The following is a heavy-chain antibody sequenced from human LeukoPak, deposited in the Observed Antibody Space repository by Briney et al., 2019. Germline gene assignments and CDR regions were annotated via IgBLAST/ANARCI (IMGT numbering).Heavy chain of an antibody. Sequence: GGSLRLSCAASGFTLSDYYMSWIRQAPGKGLEWISYISSSGNTMYYADSVKGRFTISRDNAKNSLYLQMNSLRAEDTAVYSCVRDRAPSITGTYYYYMDVWGKGTTVTVSS. V-gene: IGHV3-11*01. CDR3: VRDRAPSITGTYYYYMDV. J-gene: IGHJ6*03. CDR1: GFTLSDYY. D-gene: IGHD1-20*01. CDR2: ISSSGNTM.